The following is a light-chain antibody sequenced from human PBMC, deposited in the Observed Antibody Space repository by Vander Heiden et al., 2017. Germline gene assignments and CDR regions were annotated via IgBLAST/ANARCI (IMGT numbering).Light chain of an antibody. CDR3: QVWDSSSDHYV. Sequence: SFVLTQPPSVSVAPGQTARITCGGNNIGSKRVHWYQQKPGQAPVVVVYDDSDRPSGIPERFSGSNSGNTATLTISRVEAEDEADYYCQVWDSSSDHYVFGTGTKVTVL. V-gene: IGLV3-21*02. CDR1: NIGSKR. J-gene: IGLJ1*01. CDR2: DDS.